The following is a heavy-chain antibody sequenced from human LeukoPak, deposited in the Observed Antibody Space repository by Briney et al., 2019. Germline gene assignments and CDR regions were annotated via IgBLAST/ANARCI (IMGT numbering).Heavy chain of an antibody. CDR1: GFTVSSNY. J-gene: IGHJ4*02. CDR2: IYSGGST. D-gene: IGHD5-18*01. CDR3: IYGYILDF. V-gene: IGHV3-53*01. Sequence: GGSLRLSCAASGFTVSSNYMNWVRHAPGKGLDWVSVIYSGGSTNYADSVKGRFTISRDNSKNTLYLQMNSLRAEDTVLYYCIYGYILDFWGQGSLVTVSS.